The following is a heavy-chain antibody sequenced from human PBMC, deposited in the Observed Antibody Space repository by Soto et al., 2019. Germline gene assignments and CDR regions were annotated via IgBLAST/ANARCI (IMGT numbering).Heavy chain of an antibody. Sequence: NPSETLSLTCTVSGGSISSGDYHWTWIRQRPGKGLEWIGYSYYSGSTYYSPSLKSRLSISLDTSKNQFSLRLSSVTAADTAMYYCARARLRAVYAFDIWGQGTMVTVS. D-gene: IGHD5-12*01. CDR3: ARARLRAVYAFDI. V-gene: IGHV4-31*03. CDR2: SYYSGST. J-gene: IGHJ3*02. CDR1: GGSISSGDYH.